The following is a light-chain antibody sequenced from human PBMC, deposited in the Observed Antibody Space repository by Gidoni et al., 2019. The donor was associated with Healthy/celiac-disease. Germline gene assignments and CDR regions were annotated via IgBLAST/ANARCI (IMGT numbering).Light chain of an antibody. Sequence: QSVLTPPPSASGTPGQRVTISCSGSSSNIGRNSVYWYQQLPGTAPKLLIYRNNQRPSGVPDRFSGSKSGTSASLAISGLRSEDEADYYCAAWDDSLSGVVFGGGTKLTVL. CDR2: RNN. CDR3: AAWDDSLSGVV. V-gene: IGLV1-47*01. J-gene: IGLJ2*01. CDR1: SSNIGRNS.